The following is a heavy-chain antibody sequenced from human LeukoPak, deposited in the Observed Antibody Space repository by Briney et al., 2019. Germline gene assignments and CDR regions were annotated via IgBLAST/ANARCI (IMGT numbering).Heavy chain of an antibody. CDR2: IYDSGRT. CDR1: GGSVSSGSYF. CDR3: ARSRGEDYYDSSGYGWFDP. Sequence: SETLSLTCTVSGGSVSSGSYFWPWIRQSPGKRLEYVGYIYDSGRTNYNPSLKSRVTISVDRSKNQFSLKLSSVTAADTAVYYCARSRGEDYYDSSGYGWFDPWGQGTLVTVSS. V-gene: IGHV4-61*01. J-gene: IGHJ5*02. D-gene: IGHD3-22*01.